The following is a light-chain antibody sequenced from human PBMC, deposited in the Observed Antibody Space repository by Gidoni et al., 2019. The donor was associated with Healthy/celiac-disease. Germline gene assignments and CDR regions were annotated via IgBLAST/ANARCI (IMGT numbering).Light chain of an antibody. Sequence: SYELTQPPSVSVSPGQTATITCSGDKLGDRYACWYQQKPGQSPMVVLYQDIKRPSGIPERFSGSNSGNTATLTISGTQAMDEADYYCQAWDSSTVVFGGGTKLTVL. J-gene: IGLJ2*01. CDR3: QAWDSSTVV. V-gene: IGLV3-1*01. CDR1: KLGDRY. CDR2: QDI.